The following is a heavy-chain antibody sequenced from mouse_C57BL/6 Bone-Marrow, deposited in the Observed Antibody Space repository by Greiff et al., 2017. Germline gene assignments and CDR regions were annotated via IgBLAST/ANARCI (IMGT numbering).Heavy chain of an antibody. CDR2: ISSGGSYT. CDR1: GFTFSSYG. J-gene: IGHJ2*01. CDR3: ARHEPYYYGSSLYYFDY. Sequence: EVKLMESGGDLVKPGGSLKLSCAASGFTFSSYGMSWVRQTPDKRLEWVATISSGGSYTYYPDSVKGRFTISRDNAKNTLYLQMSILKSEDTAMYYGARHEPYYYGSSLYYFDYWGQGTTLTVSS. D-gene: IGHD1-1*01. V-gene: IGHV5-6*01.